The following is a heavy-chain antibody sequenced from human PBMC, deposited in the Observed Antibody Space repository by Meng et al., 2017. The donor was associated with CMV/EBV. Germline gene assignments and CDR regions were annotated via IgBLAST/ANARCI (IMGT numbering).Heavy chain of an antibody. J-gene: IGHJ6*02. CDR2: ISAYNGNT. D-gene: IGHD2-2*01. CDR3: ARDPTHDIVVVPAAEEYYYYYGMDV. V-gene: IGHV1-18*01. Sequence: WVRQAPGQGLEWMGWISAYNGNTNYAQKLQGRVTMTTDTSTSTAYMELRSLRSDDTAVYYCARDPTHDIVVVPAAEEYYYYYGMDVWGQGTMVTVSS.